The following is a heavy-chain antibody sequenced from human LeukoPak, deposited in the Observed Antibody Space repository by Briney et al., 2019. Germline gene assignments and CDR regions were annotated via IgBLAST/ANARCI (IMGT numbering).Heavy chain of an antibody. V-gene: IGHV4-4*02. CDR2: IYHSGST. D-gene: IGHD4-17*01. J-gene: IGHJ2*01. Sequence: SGTLSLTCAVSGGSISTNNWWHWGRQSPGRGLEWVGEIYHSGSTNYNPSLKSRVTISVDTSKNQFSLKLSSVTAADTAVYYCARATGDYGDYGPQYWYFDLWGRGTLVTVSS. CDR1: GGSISTNNW. CDR3: ARATGDYGDYGPQYWYFDL.